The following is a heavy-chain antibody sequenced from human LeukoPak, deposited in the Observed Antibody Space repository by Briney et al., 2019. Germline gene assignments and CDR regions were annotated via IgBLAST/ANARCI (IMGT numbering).Heavy chain of an antibody. CDR2: IYYSGST. Sequence: SETLSLTCTVSGGSLSSYYWSWIRQPPGKGLEWIGYIYYSGSTNYNPSLKSRVTISVDTSKNQFSLKLSSVTAADTAVYYCARLSRGYSYGYPDYWGQGTLVTVSS. CDR1: GGSLSSYY. V-gene: IGHV4-59*08. CDR3: ARLSRGYSYGYPDY. J-gene: IGHJ4*02. D-gene: IGHD5-18*01.